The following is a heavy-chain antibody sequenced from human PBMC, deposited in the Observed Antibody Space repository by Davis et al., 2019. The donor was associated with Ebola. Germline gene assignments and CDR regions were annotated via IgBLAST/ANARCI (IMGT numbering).Heavy chain of an antibody. V-gene: IGHV1-8*01. CDR3: ARAPSLKADGPTWYNWVDP. CDR2: MNPNSGNT. D-gene: IGHD2-8*01. Sequence: ASVKVSCKASGYTFTSYDINWVRQATGQGLEWMGWMNPNSGNTGYAQKFQGRVTLTRSTSISTAYMELSSLRSDDTAVYYCARAPSLKADGPTWYNWVDPWGQGTLVTVSS. CDR1: GYTFTSYD. J-gene: IGHJ5*02.